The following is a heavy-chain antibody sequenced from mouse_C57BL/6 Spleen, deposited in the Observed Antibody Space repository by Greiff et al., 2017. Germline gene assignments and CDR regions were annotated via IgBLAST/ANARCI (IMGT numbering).Heavy chain of an antibody. D-gene: IGHD1-1*01. Sequence: EVQLQQSGAELVRPGASVKLSCTASGFNIKDDYMHWVKQRPEQGLEWIGWIDPENGDTEYASKFQGKATITADTSSNTAYLQLSSLTSEDTAVYYCTTTVVASYSDYWGQGTTLTVSS. V-gene: IGHV14-4*01. J-gene: IGHJ2*01. CDR3: TTTVVASYSDY. CDR1: GFNIKDDY. CDR2: IDPENGDT.